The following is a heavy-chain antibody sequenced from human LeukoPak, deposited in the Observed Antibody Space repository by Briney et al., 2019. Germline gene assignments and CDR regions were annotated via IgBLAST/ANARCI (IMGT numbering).Heavy chain of an antibody. CDR3: ARDGFKSHREGTYYYYYGMDV. D-gene: IGHD1-1*01. CDR2: IKSKTDGGTT. Sequence: GGSLRLSCAASGFTFSNAWMSWDRQAPGKGLEWVGRIKSKTDGGTTDYAAPVKGRFTISRDNAKNSLYLQMNSLRAEDTAVYYCARDGFKSHREGTYYYYYGMDVWGQGTTVTVSS. CDR1: GFTFSNAW. J-gene: IGHJ6*02. V-gene: IGHV3-15*01.